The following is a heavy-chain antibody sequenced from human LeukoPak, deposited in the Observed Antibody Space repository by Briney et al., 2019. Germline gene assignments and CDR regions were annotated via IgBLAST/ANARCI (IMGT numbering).Heavy chain of an antibody. CDR3: TTDPPSVGYFDY. V-gene: IGHV3-15*01. D-gene: IGHD1-26*01. CDR1: GFTFSDAW. Sequence: GGSLRLSCAASGFTFSDAWMNWVRQAPGKGLEWVGRIKSKTDGGTTDYAAPVKGRFTISRDDSKNTLYLQMNSLITEDTAVYYCTTDPPSVGYFDYWGQGTLVTVSS. CDR2: IKSKTDGGTT. J-gene: IGHJ4*02.